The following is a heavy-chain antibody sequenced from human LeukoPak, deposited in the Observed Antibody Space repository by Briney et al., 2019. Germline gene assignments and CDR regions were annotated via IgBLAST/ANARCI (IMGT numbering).Heavy chain of an antibody. CDR1: GGSISSYY. Sequence: SETLSLTCTVSGGSISSYYWSWIRQPPGKGLEWIGYIYYSGSTNYNPSLKSRVTISVDTSKNQFSLKLSSVTAADTAAYYCARGSYMFDYWGQGTLVTVSS. CDR3: ARGSYMFDY. J-gene: IGHJ4*02. CDR2: IYYSGST. D-gene: IGHD1-26*01. V-gene: IGHV4-59*01.